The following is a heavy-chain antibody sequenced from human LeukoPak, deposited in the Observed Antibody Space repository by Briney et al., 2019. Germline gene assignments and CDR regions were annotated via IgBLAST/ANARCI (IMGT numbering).Heavy chain of an antibody. CDR2: FDPEDGET. J-gene: IGHJ4*02. V-gene: IGHV1-24*01. D-gene: IGHD6-19*01. Sequence: ASVKVSCKVSVHTLTELSMHWVRQAPGKGLEWMGGFDPEDGETIYAQKFQGRVTMTEDTSTDTAYMELSSLRSEDTAVYYCATPYGSGWYAFDYWGQGTLVTVSS. CDR1: VHTLTELS. CDR3: ATPYGSGWYAFDY.